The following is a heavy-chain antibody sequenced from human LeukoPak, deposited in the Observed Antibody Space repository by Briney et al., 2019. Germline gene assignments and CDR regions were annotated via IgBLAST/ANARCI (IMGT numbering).Heavy chain of an antibody. CDR2: IHGAGDFL. Sequence: PGGSLRLSCEVSGFTFSMYAMAWVRQAPGKGPEWISVIHGAGDFLDYAESVRGRFTISRDNFKNKLYLQMNSLRAEDTAVYYCAREVWLIQGLGRFDSWGQGTLVAVSS. J-gene: IGHJ5*01. CDR1: GFTFSMYA. D-gene: IGHD5-12*01. V-gene: IGHV3-23*01. CDR3: AREVWLIQGLGRFDS.